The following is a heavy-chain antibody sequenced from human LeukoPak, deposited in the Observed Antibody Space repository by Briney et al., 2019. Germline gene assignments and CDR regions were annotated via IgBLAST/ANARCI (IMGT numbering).Heavy chain of an antibody. Sequence: SETLSLTCAVYGGSFSGYYWSRIRQPPGKGLEWLGEINHSGSTNYNPSLKSRVTISVDTSKNQFSLKLSSVIAADTAVYYCARSQARPRRWFGYWGQGTLVTVSS. CDR1: GGSFSGYY. D-gene: IGHD6-6*01. CDR3: ARSQARPRRWFGY. V-gene: IGHV4-34*01. J-gene: IGHJ4*02. CDR2: INHSGST.